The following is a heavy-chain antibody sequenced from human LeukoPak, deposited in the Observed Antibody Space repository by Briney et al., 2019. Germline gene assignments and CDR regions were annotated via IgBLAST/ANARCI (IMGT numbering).Heavy chain of an antibody. D-gene: IGHD3-10*01. CDR3: ARGGKWFVSYYYMDV. V-gene: IGHV4-34*01. CDR1: GGSFSGYY. CDR2: INHSGST. J-gene: IGHJ6*03. Sequence: PSETLSLTCAVYGGSFSGYYWSWIRQPPGKGLEWIGEINHSGSTNYNPSLKSRVTISVDTSKNQFSLKLSSVTAADTAVYYCARGGKWFVSYYYMDVWGKGTTVTVSS.